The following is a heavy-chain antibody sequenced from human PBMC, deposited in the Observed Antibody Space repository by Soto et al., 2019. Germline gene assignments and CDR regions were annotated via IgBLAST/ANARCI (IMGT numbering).Heavy chain of an antibody. Sequence: QVQLVESGGGVVQPGRSLRLSCAASGFSFSISPMHWVRQAPGKGPEWVALISYDGTNKFYADSVKCRFTISRDNSKNTLSMQVDSISTENAAVYYCARDPKTSGGQHKAFNYFDSWGQGTLVTVSS. CDR1: GFSFSISP. CDR3: ARDPKTSGGQHKAFNYFDS. V-gene: IGHV3-30-3*01. J-gene: IGHJ4*02. D-gene: IGHD2-15*01. CDR2: ISYDGTNK.